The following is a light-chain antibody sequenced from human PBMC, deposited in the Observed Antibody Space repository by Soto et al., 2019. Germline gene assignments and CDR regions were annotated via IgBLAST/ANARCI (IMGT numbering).Light chain of an antibody. CDR1: SSDVGGYNY. V-gene: IGLV2-8*01. CDR3: SSYAGSNNLGV. J-gene: IGLJ2*01. Sequence: QPVLTQPPSASGSPGQSVTISCTGTSSDVGGYNYVSWYQQHPGKAPKLMIYEVSKRPSGVPDRFSGSKSGNTASLTVSGLQAEDEAAYYCSSYAGSNNLGVFGGGTKLTVL. CDR2: EVS.